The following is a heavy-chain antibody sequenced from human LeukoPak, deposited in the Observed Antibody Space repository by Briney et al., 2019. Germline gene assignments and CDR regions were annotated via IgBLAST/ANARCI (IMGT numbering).Heavy chain of an antibody. J-gene: IGHJ4*02. V-gene: IGHV1-24*01. CDR3: ATTPLSGSYHPYFDY. Sequence: ASVKVSCKVSGYTLTELSMHWVRQAPGKGLEWMGGFDPEDGETIYAQKFQGRVTMTEDTSTDTAYMELSSLRSEDTAVYYCATTPLSGSYHPYFDYWGQGTLVTVSS. CDR2: FDPEDGET. CDR1: GYTLTELS. D-gene: IGHD1-26*01.